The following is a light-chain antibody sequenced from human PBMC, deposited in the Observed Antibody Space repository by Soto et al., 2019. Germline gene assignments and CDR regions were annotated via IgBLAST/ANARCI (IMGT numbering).Light chain of an antibody. J-gene: IGLJ2*01. Sequence: SYELTQPLSVSVALGQTARITCGGNNIGSKNVHWYQQKPGQAPMLVIYRDRNRPSGIPERFSGSNSGNTATLTISRAQVGDEADYYCQVWDSSSANVVFGGGTKLTVL. CDR1: NIGSKN. CDR2: RDR. V-gene: IGLV3-9*01. CDR3: QVWDSSSANVV.